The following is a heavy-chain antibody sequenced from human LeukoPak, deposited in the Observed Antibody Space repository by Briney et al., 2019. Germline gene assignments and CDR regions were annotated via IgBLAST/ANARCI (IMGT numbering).Heavy chain of an antibody. Sequence: ASVKVSCKVSGYTLTELSMHWVRQAPGKGLEWMGGFDPEDGERIYAQKFQGRVTMTEDTSTDTAYMELSSLRSEDTAVYYCATDGYSYGYLAFDFWGQGTMVTVSS. CDR3: ATDGYSYGYLAFDF. V-gene: IGHV1-24*01. CDR1: GYTLTELS. D-gene: IGHD5-18*01. J-gene: IGHJ3*01. CDR2: FDPEDGER.